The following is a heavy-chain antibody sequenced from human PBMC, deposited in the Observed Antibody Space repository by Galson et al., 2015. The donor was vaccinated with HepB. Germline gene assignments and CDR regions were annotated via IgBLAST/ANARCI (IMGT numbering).Heavy chain of an antibody. Sequence: SLRLSCAASGFTFSDYYMSWIRQAPGKGLEWVSYISSSSSYTNYADSVKGRFTISRDNAKNSLYLQMNSLRAEDTAVYYCASIADYYGSSRGWFDPWGQGTLVTVSS. J-gene: IGHJ5*02. D-gene: IGHD3-10*01. CDR3: ASIADYYGSSRGWFDP. V-gene: IGHV3-11*03. CDR1: GFTFSDYY. CDR2: ISSSSSYT.